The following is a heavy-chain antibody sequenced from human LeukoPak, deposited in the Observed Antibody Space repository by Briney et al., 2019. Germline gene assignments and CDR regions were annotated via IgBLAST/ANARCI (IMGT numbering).Heavy chain of an antibody. CDR2: INPNSGGT. CDR1: GYTFTDYY. CDR3: ARVVHSYDPFDY. J-gene: IGHJ4*02. V-gene: IGHV1-2*02. Sequence: ASVKVSCKASGYTFTDYYMHWVRQAPGQGLEWMGWINPNSGGTNYAQKFQGRVTMTGDTSISTAYMELSRLRSDDTAVYYCARVVHSYDPFDYWGQGILVTVSS. D-gene: IGHD6-6*01.